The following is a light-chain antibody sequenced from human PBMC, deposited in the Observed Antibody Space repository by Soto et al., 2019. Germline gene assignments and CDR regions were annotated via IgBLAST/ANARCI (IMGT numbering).Light chain of an antibody. Sequence: QSARTQPPSVSGAPGQRVTISCTGSSSNIGAGYDVHWYQQLPGTAPKLLIYGNSNRPSGVPDRFSGSKSGTSASLAITGLQAEDEADYYCQSYDSSLSGSWVFGGGTKVTVL. CDR1: SSNIGAGYD. CDR2: GNS. J-gene: IGLJ3*02. V-gene: IGLV1-40*01. CDR3: QSYDSSLSGSWV.